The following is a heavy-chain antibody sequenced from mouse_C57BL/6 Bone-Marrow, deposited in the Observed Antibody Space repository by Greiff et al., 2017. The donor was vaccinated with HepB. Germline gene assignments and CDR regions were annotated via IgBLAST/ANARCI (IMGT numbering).Heavy chain of an antibody. CDR3: ARSKGYGYFDV. CDR2: IDPSDSYT. Sequence: QVHVKQPGAELVMPGASVKLSCKASGYTFTSYWMHWVKQRPGQGLEWIGEIDPSDSYTNYNQKFKGKSTLTVDKSSSTAYMQLSSLTSEDSAVYYCARSKGYGYFDVWGTGTTVTVSS. J-gene: IGHJ1*03. CDR1: GYTFTSYW. V-gene: IGHV1-69*01.